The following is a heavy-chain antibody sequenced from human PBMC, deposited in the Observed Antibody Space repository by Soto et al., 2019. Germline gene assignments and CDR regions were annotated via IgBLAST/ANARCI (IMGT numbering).Heavy chain of an antibody. V-gene: IGHV1-46*03. J-gene: IGHJ4*02. CDR3: ARGVTIFGVVTDFDY. D-gene: IGHD3-3*01. CDR1: GYTLTPHY. Sequence: GSVKGSCKGSGYTLTPHYIHWGGQAPGQGLEWMGIINPSGGSTSYAQKFQGRVTMTRDTSTSTVYMELSSLRSEDTAVYYCARGVTIFGVVTDFDYWGQGTLVTVSS. CDR2: INPSGGST.